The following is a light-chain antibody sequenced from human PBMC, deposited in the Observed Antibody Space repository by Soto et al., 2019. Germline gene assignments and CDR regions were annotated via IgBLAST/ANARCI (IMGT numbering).Light chain of an antibody. V-gene: IGLV2-14*01. Sequence: QSVLTQPASVSGSPGQSITISCNGTSSDVGGYKYVSWYQHHPGKAPKLMIYEVTNRPSGVSNRFSGSKSGNTASLTISGLHAEDEADYYCSSYTITSIRSVFGTGTKVTVL. CDR1: SSDVGGYKY. CDR2: EVT. J-gene: IGLJ1*01. CDR3: SSYTITSIRSV.